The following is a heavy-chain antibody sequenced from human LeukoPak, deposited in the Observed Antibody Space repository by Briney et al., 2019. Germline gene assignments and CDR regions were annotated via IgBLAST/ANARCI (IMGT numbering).Heavy chain of an antibody. CDR2: MNPNSGNT. Sequence: ASVKVSCKASGYTFTSYVINWVRQATGQGLEWMGWMNPNSGNTGYAQKFQGRVTMTRNTSISTAYMELSSLRSEDTAVYYCARAPSWSGFSSYYYMDVWGKGTTVTVSS. V-gene: IGHV1-8*01. J-gene: IGHJ6*03. CDR3: ARAPSWSGFSSYYYMDV. D-gene: IGHD3-3*01. CDR1: GYTFTSYV.